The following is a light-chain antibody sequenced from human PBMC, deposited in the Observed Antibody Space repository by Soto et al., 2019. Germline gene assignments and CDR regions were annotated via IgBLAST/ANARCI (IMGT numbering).Light chain of an antibody. J-gene: IGKJ4*01. CDR3: QQYYSYPFT. CDR2: AAS. Sequence: AIRMTQSPSSFSASTGDRVTITCRASQGISSYLAWYQQKPGEAPKLLIYAASTLQSGVPSRFSGSGSGTDFTLTISCLQSEDFATYYCQQYYSYPFTFGGGTKVDIK. V-gene: IGKV1-8*01. CDR1: QGISSY.